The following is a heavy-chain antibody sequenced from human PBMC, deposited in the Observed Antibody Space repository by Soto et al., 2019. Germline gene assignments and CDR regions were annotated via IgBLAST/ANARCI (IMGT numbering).Heavy chain of an antibody. V-gene: IGHV4-31*03. J-gene: IGHJ5*02. D-gene: IGHD3-10*01. CDR2: IYYSGST. CDR3: ARTGSGSSNWFDP. CDR1: GGSISSGGYY. Sequence: PSETLSLTCTVSGGSISSGGYYWSWIRQHPGKGLEWIGYIYYSGSTYYNPSLKSRVTISVDTSKNQFPLKLSSVTAADTAVYYCARTGSGSSNWFDPWGQGTLVTVSS.